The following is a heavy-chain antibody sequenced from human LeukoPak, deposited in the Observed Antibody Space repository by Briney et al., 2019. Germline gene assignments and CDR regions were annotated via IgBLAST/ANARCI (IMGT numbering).Heavy chain of an antibody. D-gene: IGHD1-7*01. J-gene: IGHJ4*02. V-gene: IGHV3-73*01. CDR2: IRSKANSYAT. CDR3: TRIGNYGDFGY. Sequence: GRSLRLSCAASGFTLSGSAMNRVRQASGKGLPRDGRIRSKANSYATAYAASVKGRFTISRDDSKNTAYLQINRLKTEDTAVYYCTRIGNYGDFGYWGQGTLVTVSS. CDR1: GFTLSGSA.